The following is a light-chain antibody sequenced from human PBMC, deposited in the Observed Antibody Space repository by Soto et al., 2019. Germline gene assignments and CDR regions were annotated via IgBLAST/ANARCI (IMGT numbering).Light chain of an antibody. V-gene: IGLV1-44*01. CDR1: NSDIGSNP. CDR2: STF. CDR3: AVWPDSLNGWV. J-gene: IGLJ3*02. Sequence: QSLLTQPPSASGTPGQRVTISCSGSNSDIGSNPVNWYQHLPGTAPKLLIYSTFQRPSGVPDRFSGSKFDTSASLAISGLQSEDEALYYCAVWPDSLNGWVLGGGTTLTVL.